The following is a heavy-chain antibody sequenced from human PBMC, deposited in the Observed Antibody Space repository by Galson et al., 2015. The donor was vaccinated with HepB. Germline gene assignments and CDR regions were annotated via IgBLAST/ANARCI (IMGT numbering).Heavy chain of an antibody. Sequence: SVKVSCKASGGTFSRYAISWVRQAPGQGLEWMGGIIPMFGTANYAQKFQGRVTITADESTSTAYMELSSLRSEDTAVYYCARDSQQLERNYYYYYMDVWGKGTTVTVSS. V-gene: IGHV1-69*13. CDR1: GGTFSRYA. CDR2: IIPMFGTA. J-gene: IGHJ6*03. D-gene: IGHD6-13*01. CDR3: ARDSQQLERNYYYYYMDV.